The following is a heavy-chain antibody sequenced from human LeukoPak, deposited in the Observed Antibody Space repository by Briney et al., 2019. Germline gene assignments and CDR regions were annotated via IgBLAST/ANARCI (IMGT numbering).Heavy chain of an antibody. CDR2: IRSEANSYAT. J-gene: IGHJ4*02. V-gene: IGHV3-73*01. CDR1: GFTFSGSA. D-gene: IGHD3-22*01. Sequence: PGGSLKLSCAASGFTFSGSAMHWVRQASGKGLEWVGRIRSEANSYATAYAASVKGRFTISRDDSKNTAYLQMNSLKTEDTAVYYCLLSSGFQYPNDYWGQGTLVTVSS. CDR3: LLSSGFQYPNDY.